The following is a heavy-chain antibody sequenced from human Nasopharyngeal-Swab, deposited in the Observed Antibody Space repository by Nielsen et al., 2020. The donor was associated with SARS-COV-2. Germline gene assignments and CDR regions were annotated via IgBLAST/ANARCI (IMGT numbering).Heavy chain of an antibody. D-gene: IGHD3-9*01. J-gene: IGHJ3*02. CDR3: AKSKRSGEYYDILGAFDI. CDR1: GFAFSNYA. V-gene: IGHV3-23*01. CDR2: VTSSGSST. Sequence: GESLKIPCAASGFAFSNYAMSWVRQAPGKGLEWVSTVTSSGSSTYYGDSVKGRFNISRDKSKNTLYLQMNSLRAEDTAVYYCAKSKRSGEYYDILGAFDIWGQGTMVTVSS.